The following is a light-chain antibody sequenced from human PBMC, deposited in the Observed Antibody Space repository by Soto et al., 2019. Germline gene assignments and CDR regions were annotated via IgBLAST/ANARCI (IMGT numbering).Light chain of an antibody. J-gene: IGLJ2*01. CDR2: DND. CDR3: ETWDSSLRTVL. Sequence: QSVLTQPPSVSAAPGQQVSISCSGSSTNIGNGHVSWYQHLPGTAPKLLIYDNDKRPSGIPDRFSGSKSDTAATLGITGLQTWDEADYYCETWDSSLRTVLFGGGTKLTVL. V-gene: IGLV1-51*01. CDR1: STNIGNGH.